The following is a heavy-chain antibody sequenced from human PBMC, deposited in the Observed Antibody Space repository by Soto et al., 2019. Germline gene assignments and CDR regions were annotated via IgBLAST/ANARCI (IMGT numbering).Heavy chain of an antibody. CDR2: IYYSGST. CDR1: GGSISSSSYY. CDR3: ARHVVERGGYDYRNYYYYYGMDV. Sequence: SETLSLTCTVSGGSISSSSYYWGWIRQPPGKGLEWIGSIYYSGSTYYNPSLKSRVTISVDTSKNQFSLKLSSVTAADTAVYYCARHVVERGGYDYRNYYYYYGMDVWGQGTTVTVSS. J-gene: IGHJ6*02. V-gene: IGHV4-39*01. D-gene: IGHD5-12*01.